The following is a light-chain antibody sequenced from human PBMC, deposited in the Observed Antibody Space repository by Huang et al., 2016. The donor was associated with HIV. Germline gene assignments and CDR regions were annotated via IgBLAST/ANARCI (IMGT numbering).Light chain of an antibody. CDR3: QQYFTTS. V-gene: IGKV1-NL1*01. Sequence: DIQMTQSPSSLSASVGDRVTITCRASDGISKSLAWYQQKPGKAPRLLIYAASTLEDGVPSRVSGSGSGTDYSLTISSLQPEDFATYYCQQYFTTSFGQGTKVEIK. CDR1: DGISKS. J-gene: IGKJ1*01. CDR2: AAS.